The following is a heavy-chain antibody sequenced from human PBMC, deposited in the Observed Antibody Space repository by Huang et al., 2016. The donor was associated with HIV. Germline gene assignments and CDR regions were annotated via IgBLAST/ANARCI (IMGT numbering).Heavy chain of an antibody. Sequence: PGGSLRLSCTASGFTFGSFGMHWVRRAPGKGLEWVAFIRYDGNNYYYADSLRGRFTISGDNSKDTLYLQMNRLRPDDSAVYYFAKDLTYTFGRHFDYWGRGTLVTVSS. J-gene: IGHJ4*02. CDR2: IRYDGNNY. D-gene: IGHD3-3*01. CDR3: AKDLTYTFGRHFDY. V-gene: IGHV3-30*02. CDR1: GFTFGSFG.